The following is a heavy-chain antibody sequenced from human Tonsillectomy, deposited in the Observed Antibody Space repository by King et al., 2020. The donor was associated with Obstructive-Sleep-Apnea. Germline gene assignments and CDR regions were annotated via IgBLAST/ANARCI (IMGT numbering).Heavy chain of an antibody. CDR3: ARFVLTSWFDP. CDR1: GGSIISSDLY. J-gene: IGHJ5*02. Sequence: VPLQESGPGLVKPSQTLSLTCTVSGGSIISSDLYWSWIRQHPGKGLEWIGYIYYSGSTYYNPSLKSRLSMSVDTSKNEFSLKLSSVTAADTAVYYCARFVLTSWFDPWGQGTLVTVSS. CDR2: IYYSGST. D-gene: IGHD2-21*02. V-gene: IGHV4-31*03.